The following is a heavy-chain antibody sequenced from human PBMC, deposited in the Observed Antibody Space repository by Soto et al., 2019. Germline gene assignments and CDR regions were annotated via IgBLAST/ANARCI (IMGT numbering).Heavy chain of an antibody. CDR1: GGSISNYY. CDR3: ARDSGYNYGYFRWFDP. J-gene: IGHJ5*02. Sequence: SETLSLTCTVSGGSISNYYWSWIRQPPGKGLEWIGHIFYTGNTNYNPALESRVTISVDTSKNQFSLKLSSVTAADTAFYYCARDSGYNYGYFRWFDPWGQGTLVTVSS. V-gene: IGHV4-59*01. CDR2: IFYTGNT. D-gene: IGHD5-18*01.